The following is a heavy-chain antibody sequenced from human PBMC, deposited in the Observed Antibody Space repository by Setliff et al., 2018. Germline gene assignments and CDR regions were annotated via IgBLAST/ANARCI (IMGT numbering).Heavy chain of an antibody. CDR1: YGSINGFY. Sequence: SETLSLTCTVSYGSINGFYWTWVRQPAGKGLEWIGHIYIGGSANYNPSLKSRVTMSIDTSKNRFSLKLNSVTAADMAVYYCAREQWLDPPGYYYMDVWAKGTTVTVSS. CDR3: AREQWLDPPGYYYMDV. J-gene: IGHJ6*03. CDR2: IYIGGSA. V-gene: IGHV4-4*07. D-gene: IGHD6-19*01.